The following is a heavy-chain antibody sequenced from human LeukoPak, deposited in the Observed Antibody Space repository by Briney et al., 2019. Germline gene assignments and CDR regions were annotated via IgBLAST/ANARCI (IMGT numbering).Heavy chain of an antibody. CDR1: GFTFSTYW. CDR3: ARAGNYRLDY. J-gene: IGHJ4*02. Sequence: PGGSLRLSCAASGFTFSTYWMHWVRQAPGKGLVWVSRMNTDGSIINYADSVKGRFTISRDNTKNTLYLQMNSLTAEDTAVYFCARAGNYRLDYWGQGTLVTVSS. D-gene: IGHD1-7*01. V-gene: IGHV3-74*01. CDR2: MNTDGSII.